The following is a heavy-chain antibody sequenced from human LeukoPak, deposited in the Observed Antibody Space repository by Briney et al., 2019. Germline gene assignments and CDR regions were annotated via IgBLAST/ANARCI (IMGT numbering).Heavy chain of an antibody. CDR2: IKNDGSEK. CDR3: TRDSGLTGYDLLDY. J-gene: IGHJ4*02. CDR1: GFPFSTYW. V-gene: IGHV3-7*01. D-gene: IGHD5-12*01. Sequence: GGSLRLSCAASGFPFSTYWITWVRHAPGKGLEWVANIKNDGSEKYYVDSVKGRFTISRDNAENSLFLQMYSLRVEDTAIYYCTRDSGLTGYDLLDYWGQGTLVTVSS.